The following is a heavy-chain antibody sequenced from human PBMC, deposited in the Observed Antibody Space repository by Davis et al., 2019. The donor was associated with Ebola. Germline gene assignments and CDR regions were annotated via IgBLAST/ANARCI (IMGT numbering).Heavy chain of an antibody. Sequence: GESLKISCAASGFTVSSNYMSWVRQAPGKGLEWVANIKQDGSEKYYVDSVKGRFTISRDNAKNSLYLQMNSLRAEDTAVYYCARVGSGYDLGVWGQGTTVTVSS. D-gene: IGHD5-12*01. CDR1: GFTVSSNY. CDR2: IKQDGSEK. J-gene: IGHJ6*02. V-gene: IGHV3-7*01. CDR3: ARVGSGYDLGV.